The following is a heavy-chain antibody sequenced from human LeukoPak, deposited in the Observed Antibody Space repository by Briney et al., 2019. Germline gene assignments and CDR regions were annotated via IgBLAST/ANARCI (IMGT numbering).Heavy chain of an antibody. CDR2: ISYDGSNK. D-gene: IGHD6-13*01. J-gene: IGHJ3*02. CDR1: GFMFRTYG. Sequence: PGGSLRLSCAASGFMFRTYGMHWVRQAPGKGLEWVAVISYDGSNKYYADSVKGRFTISRDNAKNSLYLQMNSLRAEDTAVYYCASGIAAAQDAFDIWGQGTMVTVSS. CDR3: ASGIAAAQDAFDI. V-gene: IGHV3-30*03.